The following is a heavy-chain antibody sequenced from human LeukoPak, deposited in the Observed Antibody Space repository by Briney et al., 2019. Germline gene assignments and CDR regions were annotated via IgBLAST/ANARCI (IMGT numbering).Heavy chain of an antibody. D-gene: IGHD2-2*01. CDR2: ISGTSTYI. CDR3: ARGPPTYCSSASCYPGAFDI. J-gene: IGHJ3*02. Sequence: KPGGSLRLSCAASGFTFRSYEMNWVRQAPGKGLEWGSSISGTSTYINYADSVKGRFTITRDNAQNSLYLRMNSLRAEDTAVYYCARGPPTYCSSASCYPGAFDIWGRGTMVTVSS. V-gene: IGHV3-21*01. CDR1: GFTFRSYE.